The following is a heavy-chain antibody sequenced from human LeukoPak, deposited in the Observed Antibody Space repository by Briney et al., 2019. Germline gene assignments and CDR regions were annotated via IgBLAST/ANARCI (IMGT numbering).Heavy chain of an antibody. D-gene: IGHD3-10*01. V-gene: IGHV3-64*01. Sequence: GGSLRPSXAASGFTFSSYAMHWVRQSPGKGLEYVSAISSNGGSTYYANSVKGRFTISRDNSKNTLYLQMGSLRAEDMAVYYCARDSGDDAFDIWGQGTMVTVSS. CDR3: ARDSGDDAFDI. CDR1: GFTFSSYA. J-gene: IGHJ3*02. CDR2: ISSNGGST.